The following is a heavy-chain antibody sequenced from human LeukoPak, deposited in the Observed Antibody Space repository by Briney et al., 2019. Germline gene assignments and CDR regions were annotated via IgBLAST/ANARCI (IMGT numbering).Heavy chain of an antibody. CDR3: ARAYSGRYGGLSFDY. Sequence: SETLSLTCTVSGGSISSYYWSWIRQPSGKGLEWIGYIYYSGSTNYNPSLKSRVTISVDTSKNQFSLKLSSVTAADTAVYYCARAYSGRYGGLSFDYWGQGTLVTVSS. J-gene: IGHJ4*02. D-gene: IGHD6-19*01. CDR2: IYYSGST. V-gene: IGHV4-59*01. CDR1: GGSISSYY.